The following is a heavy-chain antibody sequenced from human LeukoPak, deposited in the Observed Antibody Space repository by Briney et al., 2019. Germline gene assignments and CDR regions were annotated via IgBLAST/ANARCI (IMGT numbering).Heavy chain of an antibody. D-gene: IGHD5-18*01. V-gene: IGHV4-34*01. CDR2: INHSGST. CDR1: GGSFSGYY. CDR3: APRGDIEHSYGYGKWFDP. J-gene: IGHJ5*02. Sequence: SETLSLTCAVYGGSFSGYYWSWIRHPPGKGLEWIGEINHSGSTNYNPSLKSRVTISVDTSKNQFSLRLSSVTAADTAVYYCAPRGDIEHSYGYGKWFDPWGQGTRVTVSS.